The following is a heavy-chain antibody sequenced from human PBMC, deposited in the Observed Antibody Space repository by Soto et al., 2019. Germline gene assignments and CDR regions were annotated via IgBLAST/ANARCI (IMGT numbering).Heavy chain of an antibody. CDR2: ISAYNGNT. CDR3: ARDTEGLTYYDFWSGYLRGGMDV. V-gene: IGHV1-18*01. J-gene: IGHJ6*02. CDR1: GYTFTSYG. Sequence: ASVKVSCKASGYTFTSYGISWVRQAPGQGLEWMGWISAYNGNTNYAQKLQGRVTMTTDTSTSTAYMELRSLRSDDTAVYYCARDTEGLTYYDFWSGYLRGGMDVWGQGTTVTVPS. D-gene: IGHD3-3*01.